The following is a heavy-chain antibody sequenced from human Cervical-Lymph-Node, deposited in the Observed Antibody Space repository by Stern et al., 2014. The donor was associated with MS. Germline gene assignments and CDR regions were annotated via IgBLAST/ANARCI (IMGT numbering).Heavy chain of an antibody. CDR2: IVVGSGKT. J-gene: IGHJ3*02. CDR1: GFTFSNSG. V-gene: IGHV1-58*01. Sequence: VQLVESGPEVKKPGSSVKVSCKASGFTFSNSGVQWVRQTRGQRLEWIGWIVVGSGKTNDAQKFQERVTITRDRSTSTAYMELSSLRSEDTAVFYCAAGDTVAMLGTAIDAFDIWGQGTMVTVSS. D-gene: IGHD4-17*01. CDR3: AAGDTVAMLGTAIDAFDI.